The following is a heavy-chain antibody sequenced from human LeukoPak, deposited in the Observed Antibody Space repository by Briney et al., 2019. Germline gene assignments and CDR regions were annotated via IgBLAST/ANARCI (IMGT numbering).Heavy chain of an antibody. Sequence: SETLSLTCTVPGDSISSYYWSWIRQPAGKGLEWIGRVYVTGSTNLNPALQSRVTMSVDTSKNQFSLKLTSVTAAATAFYYCARDRQWLVDHWGQGTLVTVSS. D-gene: IGHD6-19*01. CDR3: ARDRQWLVDH. CDR2: VYVTGST. CDR1: GDSISSYY. V-gene: IGHV4-4*07. J-gene: IGHJ5*02.